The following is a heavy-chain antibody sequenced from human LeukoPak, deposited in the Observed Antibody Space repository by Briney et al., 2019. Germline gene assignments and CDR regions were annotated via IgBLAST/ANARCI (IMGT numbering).Heavy chain of an antibody. D-gene: IGHD2-15*01. CDR2: ISGSGGST. J-gene: IGHJ4*02. CDR3: AKGSERYCSGGSCYGGVDY. V-gene: IGHV3-23*01. CDR1: GFTFSSYG. Sequence: GGSLRLSCAASGFTFSSYGMSWVRQAPGKGLEWVSAISGSGGSTYYADSVKGRFTISRDNSKNTLYLQMNSLRAEDTAVYYCAKGSERYCSGGSCYGGVDYWGQGTLVTVSS.